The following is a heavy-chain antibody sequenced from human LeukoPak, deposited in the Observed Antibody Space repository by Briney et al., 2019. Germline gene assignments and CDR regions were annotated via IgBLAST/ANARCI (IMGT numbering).Heavy chain of an antibody. D-gene: IGHD3-22*01. V-gene: IGHV5-51*01. CDR2: IYPGDSDT. Sequence: GESLKISCKGSGYSFTSYWIGWVRQMPGKGLEVMGIIYPGDSDTRYSPSFQGQVTISADKSISTAYLQWSSLKASDTAMYYCARLGGYDSSGYNYYYYYMDVWGKGTTVTVSS. J-gene: IGHJ6*03. CDR3: ARLGGYDSSGYNYYYYYMDV. CDR1: GYSFTSYW.